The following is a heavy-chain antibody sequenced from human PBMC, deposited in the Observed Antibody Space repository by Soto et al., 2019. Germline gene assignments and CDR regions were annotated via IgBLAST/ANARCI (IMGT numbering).Heavy chain of an antibody. CDR1: GFTFSSYA. Sequence: PGGSLRLSCAASGFTFSSYAMSWVRQAPGKGLEWVSAISGSGVSTYYADSVKGRFTISRDNSENTLYLQMNSLRAEDTAVYYCARVYGIPVAGTLDFWGQGTLVTVSS. J-gene: IGHJ4*02. CDR2: ISGSGVST. D-gene: IGHD6-19*01. V-gene: IGHV3-23*01. CDR3: ARVYGIPVAGTLDF.